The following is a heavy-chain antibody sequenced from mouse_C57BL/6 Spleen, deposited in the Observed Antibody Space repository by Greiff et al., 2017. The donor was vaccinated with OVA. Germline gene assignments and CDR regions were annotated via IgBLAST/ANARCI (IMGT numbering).Heavy chain of an antibody. V-gene: IGHV1-85*01. CDR3: ARNPHFDY. J-gene: IGHJ2*01. CDR1: GYTFTSYD. Sequence: VKLVESGPELVKPGASVKLSCKASGYTFTSYDINWVKQRPGQGLEWIGWIYPRDGSTKYNEKFKGKATLTVDTSSSTAYMELHSLTSEDSAVYFCARNPHFDYWGQGTTLTVSS. CDR2: IYPRDGST.